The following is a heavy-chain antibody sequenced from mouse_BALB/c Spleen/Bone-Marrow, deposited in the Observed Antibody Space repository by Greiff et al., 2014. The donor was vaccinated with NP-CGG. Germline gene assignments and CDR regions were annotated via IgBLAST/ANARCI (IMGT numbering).Heavy chain of an antibody. V-gene: IGHV1S56*01. CDR1: GYTFTSYY. CDR3: ARDTMDY. CDR2: IYPGNVNT. Sequence: VKLMESGPELVKPGASVRIPCKASGYTFTSYYIHWVKQRPGQGLEWIGWIYPGNVNTKYNEKFKGKATLTADKSYSTAYMQLSSLTSEDSAVYFCARDTMDYWGQGTSVTVSS. J-gene: IGHJ4*01.